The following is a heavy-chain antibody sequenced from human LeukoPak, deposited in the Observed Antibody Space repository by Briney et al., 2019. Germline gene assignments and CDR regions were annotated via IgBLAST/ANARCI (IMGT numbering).Heavy chain of an antibody. D-gene: IGHD2-15*01. CDR1: GYTFTSYG. Sequence: ASVKVSCKASGYTFTSYGMSWVRQAPGQGLEWMGWISAYNGNTNYAQKLQGRVTMTTDTSTSTAYMELRSLRSDDTAVYYCARDHCSGGSCLYNWFDPWGQGTLVTVSS. V-gene: IGHV1-18*01. CDR2: ISAYNGNT. CDR3: ARDHCSGGSCLYNWFDP. J-gene: IGHJ5*02.